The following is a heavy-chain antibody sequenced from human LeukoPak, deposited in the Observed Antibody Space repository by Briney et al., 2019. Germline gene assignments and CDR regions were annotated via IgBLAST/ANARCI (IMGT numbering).Heavy chain of an antibody. D-gene: IGHD2-2*01. J-gene: IGHJ4*02. V-gene: IGHV3-23*01. CDR2: ISDSGGST. CDR1: GFTFNNYA. Sequence: GGSLRLSCAASGFTFNNYAMSWVRQAPGKGLEWVATISDSGGSTFYADSVKGRFTISRDNAKSTLYLQMNSLRAEDTAVYCCARDYARAVEYWGQGTLATVSS. CDR3: ARDYARAVEY.